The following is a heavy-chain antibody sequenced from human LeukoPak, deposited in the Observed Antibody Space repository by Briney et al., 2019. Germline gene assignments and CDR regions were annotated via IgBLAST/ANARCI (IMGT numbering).Heavy chain of an antibody. V-gene: IGHV3-48*03. CDR2: ISSSGSTI. Sequence: PGGSLRLSCAASGFTFSSYEMNWVRQAPGKGLEWVSYISSSGSTIYYADSVKGRFTISRDNAKSSLYLQMNSLRAEDTAVYYCARDRRSSIPVDYWGQGTLVTVSS. D-gene: IGHD2-2*02. J-gene: IGHJ4*02. CDR1: GFTFSSYE. CDR3: ARDRRSSIPVDY.